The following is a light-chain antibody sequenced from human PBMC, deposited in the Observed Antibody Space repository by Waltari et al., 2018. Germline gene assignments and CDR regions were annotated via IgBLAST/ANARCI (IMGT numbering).Light chain of an antibody. CDR2: DAS. V-gene: IGKV3-11*01. Sequence: EIVLTQSPATLSLSPGERATLSGRASQSISDYLAWYQQKPGQLPRVIIYDASNRATGIPPRFSGTGSGTDFTLTSTRLEPEEFAVYYCQDRSSWPTFGGGTKVDLK. CDR3: QDRSSWPT. CDR1: QSISDY. J-gene: IGKJ4*01.